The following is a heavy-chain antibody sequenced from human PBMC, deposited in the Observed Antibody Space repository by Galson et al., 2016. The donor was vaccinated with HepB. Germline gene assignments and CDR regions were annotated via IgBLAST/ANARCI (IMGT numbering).Heavy chain of an antibody. D-gene: IGHD6-13*01. CDR2: ISGSGGST. Sequence: SLRLSCAASRFTFSSFDMSWVRQPPGKGLEWLSSISGSGGSTYYADYVKGRFTISRDNSKNTLFLQMNSLRAEDTAVYYFANLASLRGSSGWYDRFFEFWGQGTLVTVSS. CDR1: RFTFSSFD. J-gene: IGHJ4*02. V-gene: IGHV3-23*01. CDR3: ANLASLRGSSGWYDRFFEF.